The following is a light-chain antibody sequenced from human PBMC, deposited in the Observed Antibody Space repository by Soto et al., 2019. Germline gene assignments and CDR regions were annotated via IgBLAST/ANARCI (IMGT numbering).Light chain of an antibody. CDR1: QSVGSD. CDR2: ATS. J-gene: IGKJ5*01. CDR3: QQYSLWPPIT. V-gene: IGKV3-15*01. Sequence: EIVLTQSPATLSVSPGERATLSCRASQSVGSDLAWFQQRPGQAPRLLIFATSTSTTGIPARFSCSGSGTYFPLTISSLQSEDFAFYYCQQYSLWPPITFGQGTRLEIK.